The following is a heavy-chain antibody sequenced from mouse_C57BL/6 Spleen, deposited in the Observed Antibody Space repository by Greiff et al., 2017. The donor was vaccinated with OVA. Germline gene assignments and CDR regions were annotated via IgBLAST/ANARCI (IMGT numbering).Heavy chain of an antibody. Sequence: QVQLQQSGAELVKPGASVTLSCKASGYTFTSYWMHWVKQRPGQGLEWIGMIHPNSGSTNYNEKFKSKATLTVDKSSSTAYMQLSSLTSEDSAVYYCARGGDGYFAWFAYWGQGTLVTVSA. CDR1: GYTFTSYW. CDR3: ARGGDGYFAWFAY. D-gene: IGHD2-3*01. CDR2: IHPNSGST. J-gene: IGHJ3*01. V-gene: IGHV1-64*01.